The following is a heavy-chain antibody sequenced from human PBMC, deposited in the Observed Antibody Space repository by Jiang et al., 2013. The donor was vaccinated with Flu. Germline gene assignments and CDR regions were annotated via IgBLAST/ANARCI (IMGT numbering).Heavy chain of an antibody. J-gene: IGHJ5*02. CDR3: ARGPRRGSSSWTNNWFDP. CDR2: TYYRSKWYN. CDR1: GASCLCNSAA. Sequence: QTLSLTCAISGASCLCNSAAWNWIRQSPSRGLEWLGRTYYRSKWYNDYAVSVKSRITINPDTSKNQFSLQLNSVTPEDTAVYYCARGPRRGSSSWTNNWFDPWGQGTLVTVSS. D-gene: IGHD6-13*01. V-gene: IGHV6-1*01.